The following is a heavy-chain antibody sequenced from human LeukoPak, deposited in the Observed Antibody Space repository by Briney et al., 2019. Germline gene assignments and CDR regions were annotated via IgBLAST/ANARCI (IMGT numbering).Heavy chain of an antibody. D-gene: IGHD6-19*01. CDR2: ISYDGSRK. J-gene: IGHJ4*02. CDR1: GFTFRSYG. Sequence: GRTLSLSCAVSGFTFRSYGMHWVRQAPDKGLEWVGVISYDGSRKYYADSAKGRFTISRDNSKNTLYVQMNSLRAEDTGVYYCAKELGVQWLVPYYFDYCGQGTLVTVSS. CDR3: AKELGVQWLVPYYFDY. V-gene: IGHV3-30*18.